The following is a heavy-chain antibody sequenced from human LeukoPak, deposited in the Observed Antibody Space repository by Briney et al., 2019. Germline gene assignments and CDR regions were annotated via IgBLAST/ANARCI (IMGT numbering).Heavy chain of an antibody. V-gene: IGHV3-23*01. Sequence: SGGSLRLSCAASGFTFSSYAMSWVRQAPGKGLEWVSAISGSGGSTYYADSVKGRFTISRDNSKNTLYLQMNSLRAEDTAVYYCAIPYSGSYPVDYWGQGTLVTVSS. J-gene: IGHJ4*02. CDR3: AIPYSGSYPVDY. CDR2: ISGSGGST. D-gene: IGHD1-26*01. CDR1: GFTFSSYA.